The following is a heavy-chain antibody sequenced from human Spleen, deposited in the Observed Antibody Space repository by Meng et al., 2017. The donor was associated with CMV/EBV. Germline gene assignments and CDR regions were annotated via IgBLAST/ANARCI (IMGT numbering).Heavy chain of an antibody. CDR3: ARYCSSTSCYRNYYYGMDV. D-gene: IGHD2-2*01. V-gene: IGHV3-48*03. CDR1: GFTFSSYE. Sequence: GESLKISCAASGFTFSSYEMNWVRQAPGKGLEWVSYISSSGSTIYYADSVKGRFTIYRDNAKNSLYLQMNSLRAEDTAVYYCARYCSSTSCYRNYYYGMDVWGQGTTVTVSS. J-gene: IGHJ6*02. CDR2: ISSSGSTI.